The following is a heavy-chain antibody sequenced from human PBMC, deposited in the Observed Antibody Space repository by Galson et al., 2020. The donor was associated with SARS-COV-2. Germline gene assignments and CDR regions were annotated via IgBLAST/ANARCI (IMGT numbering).Heavy chain of an antibody. D-gene: IGHD3-16*01. CDR2: ISYDGSNK. J-gene: IGHJ6*03. CDR3: ARGGGDYMDV. CDR1: GFTLHSYA. Sequence: QLGESLKTSCAAAGFTLHSYAMHCVRQAPGTALEWAAVISYDGSNKYYADSVKRRFTISRYNSKNTLYLQMNSLRAEDTAVYYCARGGGDYMDVWGKGTTVTVSS. V-gene: IGHV3-30*04.